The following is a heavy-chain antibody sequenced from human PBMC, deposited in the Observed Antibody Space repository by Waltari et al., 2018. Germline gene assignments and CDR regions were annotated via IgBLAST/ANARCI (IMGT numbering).Heavy chain of an antibody. D-gene: IGHD6-19*01. CDR2: IIPIFGTA. Sequence: QVQLVQSGSELKKPGASVKVSCKDSGYTLTSYAMNWVRQAPGQGLEWMGWIIPIFGTANYAQKFQGRVTITTDESTSTAYMELSSLRSEDTAVYYCAWGEGDQNSSGASSYGMDVWGQGTTVTVSS. CDR1: GYTLTSYA. CDR3: AWGEGDQNSSGASSYGMDV. J-gene: IGHJ6*02. V-gene: IGHV1-69*01.